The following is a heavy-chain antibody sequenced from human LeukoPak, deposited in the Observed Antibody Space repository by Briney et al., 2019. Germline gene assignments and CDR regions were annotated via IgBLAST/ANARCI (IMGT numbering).Heavy chain of an antibody. D-gene: IGHD1-26*01. V-gene: IGHV3-11*01. Sequence: GGSLRLSCAASGFTFSDYYMGWIRQAPGKGLEWVSYISSRDTSKIFYADSVKGRFTISRDDSKKSLYLQMNSLRAEDTAVYYCAKDPIVGATPFDYWGQGTLVTVSS. CDR2: ISSRDTSKI. J-gene: IGHJ4*02. CDR3: AKDPIVGATPFDY. CDR1: GFTFSDYY.